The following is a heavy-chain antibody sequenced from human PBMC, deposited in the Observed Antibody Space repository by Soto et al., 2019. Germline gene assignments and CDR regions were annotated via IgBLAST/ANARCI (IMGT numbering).Heavy chain of an antibody. D-gene: IGHD3-3*01. CDR2: IYYSGST. CDR1: GGSISSGGYY. V-gene: IGHV4-31*03. J-gene: IGHJ6*02. Sequence: QVQLQESGPGLVKPSQTLSLTCTVSGGSISSGGYYWSWIRQHPGKGLEWIGYIYYSGSTYYNPSLKSRVTIAVDTSKNQFSLKLSAVTAADTAVYYCARDQLRGHPPVSHFYYYDGMDVWGQGTTVTVSS. CDR3: ARDQLRGHPPVSHFYYYDGMDV.